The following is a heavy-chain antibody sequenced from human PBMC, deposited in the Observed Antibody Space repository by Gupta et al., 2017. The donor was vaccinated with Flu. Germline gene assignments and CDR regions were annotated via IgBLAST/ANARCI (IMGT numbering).Heavy chain of an antibody. J-gene: IGHJ4*02. Sequence: QLQLQESGPGLVQPSETLSLTCAVSGASISSASNCWAWIRQPPGRGLEWIGTVCYRGSTYNTPSLMRRTSISVDTSREQFSLRLSSVTAADTAVYYCARHFVGATSGGFDSWGQGTLVTVSS. D-gene: IGHD1-26*01. CDR2: VCYRGST. CDR1: GASISSASNC. V-gene: IGHV4-39*01. CDR3: ARHFVGATSGGFDS.